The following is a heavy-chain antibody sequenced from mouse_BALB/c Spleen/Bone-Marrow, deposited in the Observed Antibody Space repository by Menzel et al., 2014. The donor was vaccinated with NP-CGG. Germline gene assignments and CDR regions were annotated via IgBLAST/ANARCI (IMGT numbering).Heavy chain of an antibody. V-gene: IGHV1S81*02. Sequence: VKLVESGAELVKPGASVKLSCKASGYTFSSYYMYWVKQRPGQGLEWIGEINPSNGGTKFNEKFKSKATLTVDKSSSTAYMQLSSLTSEDSAVYYCTRSNYGYWYFDVWGAGTTVTGSS. CDR1: GYTFSSYY. CDR3: TRSNYGYWYFDV. J-gene: IGHJ1*01. CDR2: INPSNGGT. D-gene: IGHD1-1*01.